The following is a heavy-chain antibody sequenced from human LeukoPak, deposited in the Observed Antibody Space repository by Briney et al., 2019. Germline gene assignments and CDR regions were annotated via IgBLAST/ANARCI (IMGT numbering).Heavy chain of an antibody. CDR2: FDPEDGET. J-gene: IGHJ5*02. V-gene: IGHV1-24*01. CDR1: GYTLTELS. Sequence: ASVKVSCKVAGYTLTELSMHWGRQAPGKGLEWMGGFDPEDGETIYAQKFQGRVTMTEDTSTDTAYMELSSLRSEDTAVYYCATYYIAVADGRVDWFAPWGQGTLVTVSS. D-gene: IGHD6-19*01. CDR3: ATYYIAVADGRVDWFAP.